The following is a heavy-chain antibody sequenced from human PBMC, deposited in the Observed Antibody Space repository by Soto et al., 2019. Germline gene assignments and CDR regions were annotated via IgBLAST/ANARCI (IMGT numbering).Heavy chain of an antibody. D-gene: IGHD2-21*02. CDR3: AKDYSGDHWMDF. CDR1: GFSFDDYD. J-gene: IGHJ4*02. V-gene: IGHV3-9*01. CDR2: ISYDSGAI. Sequence: EVQLVASGGGLVQPGRSLRLSCAASGFSFDDYDMHWVRQAPGKGLEWVSGISYDSGAIGYADSAKGRFAISRDNARNSLFLQMNSLRADDTAFYYGAKDYSGDHWMDFWGLGTLVTVSS.